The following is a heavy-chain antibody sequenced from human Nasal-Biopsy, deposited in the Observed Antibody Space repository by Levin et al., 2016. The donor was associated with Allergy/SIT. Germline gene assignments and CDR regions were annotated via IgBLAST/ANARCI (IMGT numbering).Heavy chain of an antibody. CDR1: DFTFSDFRDVW. CDR3: CTVMYYIDSSVTSGYSSLDV. CDR2: IKAEGNGGTT. Sequence: GGSLRLSCTGSDFTFSDFRDVWLTWVRQVPGKGLEWVGRIKAEGNGGTTNYATSVEGRFTISRDDSENKVYLHMTDLRTEDTAVYYCCTVMYYIDSSVTSGYSSLDVWAQGTTVTVSS. V-gene: IGHV3-15*01. J-gene: IGHJ6*02. D-gene: IGHD5-12*01.